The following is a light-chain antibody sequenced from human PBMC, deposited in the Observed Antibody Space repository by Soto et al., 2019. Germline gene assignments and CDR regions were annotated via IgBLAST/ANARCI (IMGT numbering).Light chain of an antibody. V-gene: IGKV3-20*01. Sequence: IVLTQSPGTLSLSTGERATLSCRASQIFYSSYLAWYQQKSGQAPRVLIYGVSNRATGIPDRFSGSGSGTDFTLTISRLEPEDFAMYYCQQYGTSPITFGQGTRLEI. CDR1: QIFYSSY. J-gene: IGKJ5*01. CDR2: GVS. CDR3: QQYGTSPIT.